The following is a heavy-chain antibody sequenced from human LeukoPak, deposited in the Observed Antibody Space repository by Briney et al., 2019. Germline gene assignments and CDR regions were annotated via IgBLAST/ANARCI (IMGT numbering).Heavy chain of an antibody. J-gene: IGHJ4*02. V-gene: IGHV1-2*06. CDR3: ARASSGLYFLDY. CDR1: GYTFTGYY. CDR2: IIPNSGDT. D-gene: IGHD6-19*01. Sequence: ASVKVSCKASGYTFTGYYIHWVRQAPGQGLEWMGRIIPNSGDTKYAQKFQGGVAMTRDTSISTVYMELSGLRSDDTAVYHCARASSGLYFLDYWGQGTLVTVSS.